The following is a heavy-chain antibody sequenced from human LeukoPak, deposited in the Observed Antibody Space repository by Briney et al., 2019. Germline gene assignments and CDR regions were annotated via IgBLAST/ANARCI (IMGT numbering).Heavy chain of an antibody. D-gene: IGHD6-19*01. J-gene: IGHJ4*02. CDR3: AKDLPGLWYSSGWYAEDYFDY. CDR2: VSWNSGSI. V-gene: IGHV3-9*01. Sequence: GGSLRLSCAASGFTFDDYAMHWVRQAPGKGLEWVSGVSWNSGSIGYADSVKGRFTISRDNSKNTLYLQMNSLRAEDTAVYYCAKDLPGLWYSSGWYAEDYFDYWGQGTLVTVSS. CDR1: GFTFDDYA.